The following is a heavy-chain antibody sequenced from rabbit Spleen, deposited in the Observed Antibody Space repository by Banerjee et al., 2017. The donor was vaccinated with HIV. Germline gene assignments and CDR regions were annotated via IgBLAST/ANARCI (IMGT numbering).Heavy chain of an antibody. V-gene: IGHV1S45*01. CDR3: ARDTGSSFSSYGMDL. CDR1: GFSFSSSYY. Sequence: QEQLEESGGDLVKPEGSLTLTCTASGFSFSSSYYMYWVRQAPGKGLEWIGCIYSSAFIPWYASWAKGRFTCSKTSSTTVTLQMTSLTVADTATYFCARDTGSSFSSYGMDLWGQGTLVTVS. D-gene: IGHD8-1*01. J-gene: IGHJ6*01. CDR2: IYSSAFIP.